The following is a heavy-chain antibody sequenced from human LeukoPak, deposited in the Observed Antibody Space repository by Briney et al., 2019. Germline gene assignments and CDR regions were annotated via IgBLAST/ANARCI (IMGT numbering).Heavy chain of an antibody. Sequence: GGSLRLSCAASGFTFSSYDMNWVRQAPGKGLEWVSGISGSGGSTYYADSVKGRFTISRDNSKNTLYLQMNSLRAEDTAVYYCAKVSHYYDSSGYGYWGQGTLVTVSS. V-gene: IGHV3-23*01. CDR3: AKVSHYYDSSGYGY. CDR1: GFTFSSYD. J-gene: IGHJ4*02. D-gene: IGHD3-22*01. CDR2: ISGSGGST.